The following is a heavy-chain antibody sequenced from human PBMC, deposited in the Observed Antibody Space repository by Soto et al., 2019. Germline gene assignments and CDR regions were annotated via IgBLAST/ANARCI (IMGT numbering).Heavy chain of an antibody. CDR3: ARGFNRVGSVAATQYPFDY. CDR2: IWYDGSNK. Sequence: PGGSLRLSCAASGFTFSSYGMHWVRQAPGKGLEWVAVIWYDGSNKYYADSVKGRFTISRDNSKNTLYLQMNSLRAEDTAVYYCARGFNRVGSVAATQYPFDYWGQGTLVTV. V-gene: IGHV3-33*01. D-gene: IGHD2-15*01. J-gene: IGHJ4*02. CDR1: GFTFSSYG.